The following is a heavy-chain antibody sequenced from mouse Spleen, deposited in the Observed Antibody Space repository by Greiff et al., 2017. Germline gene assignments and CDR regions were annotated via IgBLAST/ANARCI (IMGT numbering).Heavy chain of an antibody. D-gene: IGHD2-3*01. V-gene: IGHV5-4*01. CDR3: ARDLYDGYDY. CDR1: GFTFSSYA. Sequence: EVKLVESGGGLVKPGGSLKLSCAASGFTFSSYAMSWVRQTPEKRLEWVATISDGGSYTYYPDNVKGRFTISRDNAKNNLYLQMSHLKSEDTAMYYCARDLYDGYDYWGQGTTLTVSS. CDR2: ISDGGSYT. J-gene: IGHJ2*01.